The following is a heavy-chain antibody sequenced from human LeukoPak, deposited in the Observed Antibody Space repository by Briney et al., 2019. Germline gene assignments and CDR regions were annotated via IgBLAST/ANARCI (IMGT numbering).Heavy chain of an antibody. Sequence: GSLRLSFAASGFTFSSYSMNWVRQAPGKGLEWIGEINHSGSTNYNPSLKSRVTISVDTSKNQFSLKLSSVTAADTAVYYCARGSDILTGSLAGSMHAWGQGTLVTVSS. CDR2: INHSGST. CDR3: ARGSDILTGSLAGSMHA. CDR1: GFTFSSYS. D-gene: IGHD3-9*01. V-gene: IGHV4-34*01. J-gene: IGHJ5*02.